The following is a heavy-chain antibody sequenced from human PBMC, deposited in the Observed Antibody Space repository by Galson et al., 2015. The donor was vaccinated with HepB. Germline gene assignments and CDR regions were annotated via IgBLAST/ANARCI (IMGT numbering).Heavy chain of an antibody. CDR2: ISYDGNNK. V-gene: IGHV3-30-3*01. CDR3: ARDMALTGDRWFDP. D-gene: IGHD7-27*01. CDR1: GFTFSSYA. Sequence: SLRLSCAASGFTFSSYAMHWVRQAPGKGLEWLAVISYDGNNKYYADSVKGRFTISRDNSKNTLFLQMNSLRPEDTAVYYCARDMALTGDRWFDPWGQGTLVTVSS. J-gene: IGHJ5*02.